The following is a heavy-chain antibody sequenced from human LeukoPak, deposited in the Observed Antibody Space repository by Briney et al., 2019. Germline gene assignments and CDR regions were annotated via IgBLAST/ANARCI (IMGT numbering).Heavy chain of an antibody. J-gene: IGHJ4*02. Sequence: ASVKVSCKASGYTFTGYFMHWVRQAPGQGLEWMGWINPDNGGTNYAQKFQGRVTMTRDMSISTAYMELSRLRSDDTAVYYCARDPSNSGYDYLYYFDYWGQGTLVTVSS. CDR2: INPDNGGT. D-gene: IGHD5-12*01. V-gene: IGHV1-2*02. CDR3: ARDPSNSGYDYLYYFDY. CDR1: GYTFTGYF.